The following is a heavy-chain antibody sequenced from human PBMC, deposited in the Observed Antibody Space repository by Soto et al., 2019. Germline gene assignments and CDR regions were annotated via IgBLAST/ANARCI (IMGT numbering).Heavy chain of an antibody. Sequence: GASVKVSCKASGYGFTSYAMYWLRQAPGQRLEWMGWINAGNGNTKCSQKLQGRVTMTRDTSASTAYMELSSLRSEDTAVYYCAGERNDYGDPFDYWGQGTLVTVSS. J-gene: IGHJ4*02. D-gene: IGHD4-17*01. V-gene: IGHV1-3*01. CDR1: GYGFTSYA. CDR2: INAGNGNT. CDR3: AGERNDYGDPFDY.